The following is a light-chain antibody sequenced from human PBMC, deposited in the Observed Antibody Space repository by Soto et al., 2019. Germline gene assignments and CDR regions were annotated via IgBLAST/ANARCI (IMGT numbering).Light chain of an antibody. Sequence: QSVLTQPASVSGSPGQSITISCTGTSSDIGGYNYVSWYQRHPDKAPKLMIYEVSNRPSGVSNRFSGSKSGNTASLTISGLQAEDEADYYCSSYTRSDTPVFGGGTKVTVL. V-gene: IGLV2-14*01. J-gene: IGLJ3*02. CDR2: EVS. CDR1: SSDIGGYNY. CDR3: SSYTRSDTPV.